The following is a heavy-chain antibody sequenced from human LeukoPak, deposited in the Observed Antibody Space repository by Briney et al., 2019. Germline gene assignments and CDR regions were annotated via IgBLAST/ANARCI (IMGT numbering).Heavy chain of an antibody. CDR1: GYTFTSYD. CDR3: AKDLEYSSSWYVSNWFDP. Sequence: ASVKVSCKASGYTFTSYDINWVRQATGQGLEWMGWMNPNSGNTGYAQKFQGRVTITRNTSISTAYMELSSLRAEDTAVYYCAKDLEYSSSWYVSNWFDPWGQGTLVTVSS. D-gene: IGHD6-13*01. V-gene: IGHV1-8*03. CDR2: MNPNSGNT. J-gene: IGHJ5*02.